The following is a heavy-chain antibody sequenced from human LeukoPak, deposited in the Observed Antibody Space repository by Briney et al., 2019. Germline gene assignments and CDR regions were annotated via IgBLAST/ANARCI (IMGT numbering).Heavy chain of an antibody. CDR3: ARGPYPYWYFDL. CDR2: INPNNGGT. D-gene: IGHD2-2*01. CDR1: GYTFTSND. V-gene: IGHV1-2*02. J-gene: IGHJ2*01. Sequence: GASVKVSCKASGYTFTSNDINWVRQATGQGLEWMGWINPNNGGTNYAQKFQGRVTMTRDTSISTAYMELSRLRSDDTAVYYCARGPYPYWYFDLWGRGTLVTVSS.